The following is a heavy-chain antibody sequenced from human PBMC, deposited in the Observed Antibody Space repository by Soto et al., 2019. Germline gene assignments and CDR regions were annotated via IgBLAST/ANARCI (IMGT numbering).Heavy chain of an antibody. Sequence: SETLSLTCTVSGGSISSYYWSWIRQPPGKGLEWIGDIYDSGGTNYNPSLKSRVTISVNTSKNQFSLKLSSVTAADTAVYYCARTKGPRDYESDYWGQGTLVTVSS. V-gene: IGHV4-59*01. CDR2: IYDSGGT. CDR3: ARTKGPRDYESDY. D-gene: IGHD4-17*01. J-gene: IGHJ4*02. CDR1: GGSISSYY.